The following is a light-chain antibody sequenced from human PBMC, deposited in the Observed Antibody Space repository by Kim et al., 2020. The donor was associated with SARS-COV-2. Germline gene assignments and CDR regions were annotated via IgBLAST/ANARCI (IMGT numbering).Light chain of an antibody. V-gene: IGKV3-20*01. CDR2: GAS. J-gene: IGKJ1*01. CDR1: QSVSSSY. Sequence: LFLSPGERATLSCRASQSVSSSYLAWYQQKPGQAPRLLIYGASSRATGSPDRFSGSGSGTDFTLTINRLEPEDFAVYYCQQYGRTFGQGTKVDIK. CDR3: QQYGRT.